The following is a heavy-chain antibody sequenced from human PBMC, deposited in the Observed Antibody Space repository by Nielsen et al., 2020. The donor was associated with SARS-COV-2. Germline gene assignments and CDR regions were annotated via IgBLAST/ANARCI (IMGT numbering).Heavy chain of an antibody. CDR1: GGSFSGYY. J-gene: IGHJ3*02. D-gene: IGHD1-26*01. CDR3: ATAVGATSSHDAFDI. V-gene: IGHV4-59*08. CDR2: IYYSGST. Sequence: SETLSLTCAVYGGSFSGYYWSWIRQPPGKGLEWIGYIYYSGSTNYNPSLKSRVTISVDTSKNQFSLKLRSVTAADTAVYFCATAVGATSSHDAFDIWGQGTMVTVSS.